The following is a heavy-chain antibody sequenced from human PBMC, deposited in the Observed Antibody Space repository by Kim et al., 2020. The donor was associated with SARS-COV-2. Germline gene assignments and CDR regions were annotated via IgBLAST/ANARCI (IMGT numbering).Heavy chain of an antibody. CDR1: GGSFSGYY. J-gene: IGHJ6*02. CDR3: ARGINRPLWFGELLSSGISSYGMDV. D-gene: IGHD3-10*01. V-gene: IGHV4-34*01. CDR2: INHSGST. Sequence: SETLSLTCAVYGGSFSGYYWSWIRQPPGKGLEWIGEINHSGSTNYNPSLKSRVTISVDTSKNQFSLKLSSVTAADTAVYYCARGINRPLWFGELLSSGISSYGMDVWGQGTTVTVSS.